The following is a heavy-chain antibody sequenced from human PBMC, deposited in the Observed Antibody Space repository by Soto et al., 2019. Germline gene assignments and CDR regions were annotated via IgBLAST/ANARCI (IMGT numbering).Heavy chain of an antibody. Sequence: ASVKVSCKASGYTFTGYYMHWVRQAPGQGLEWMGWINPNSGGTNYAQKFQGWVTMTRDTSISTAYMELSRLRSDDTAVYYCAREGSGSYAELVYWGQGTLVTAPQ. J-gene: IGHJ4*02. CDR1: GYTFTGYY. D-gene: IGHD1-26*01. V-gene: IGHV1-2*04. CDR2: INPNSGGT. CDR3: AREGSGSYAELVY.